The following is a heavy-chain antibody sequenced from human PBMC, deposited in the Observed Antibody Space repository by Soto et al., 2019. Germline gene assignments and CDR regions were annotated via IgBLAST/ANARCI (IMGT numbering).Heavy chain of an antibody. D-gene: IGHD3-10*01. CDR1: GFTSSNYW. CDR3: CRTGPSGSFPYFYYAIDV. J-gene: IGHJ6*02. CDR2: IKSDGSST. Sequence: EVQLVESGGGLVQPGGSLRLSCAASGFTSSNYWMHWVRQAPGKGLVWVSRIKSDGSSTSYADSVKGRFTISRDNRKDTLDLEMDGLRGEGLGFYYRCRTGPSGSFPYFYYAIDVWGQGTTVTVSS. V-gene: IGHV3-74*01.